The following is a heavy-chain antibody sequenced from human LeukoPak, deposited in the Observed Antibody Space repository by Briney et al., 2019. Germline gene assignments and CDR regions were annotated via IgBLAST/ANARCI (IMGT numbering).Heavy chain of an antibody. CDR3: AAVRSSSSNYFDY. D-gene: IGHD6-6*01. J-gene: IGHJ4*02. CDR1: GFTFTSSA. V-gene: IGHV1-58*01. CDR2: IVVGSGNT. Sequence: SVKVSCKASGFTFTSSAVQWVRQARGQRLEWIGWIVVGSGNTNYAQKFQERVTITRDMSTSTAYMELSSLRSEDTAVYYCAAVRSSSSNYFDYWGQGTLVTVS.